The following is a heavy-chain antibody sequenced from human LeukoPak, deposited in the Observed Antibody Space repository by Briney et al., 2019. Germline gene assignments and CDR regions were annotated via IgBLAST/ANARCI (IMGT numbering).Heavy chain of an antibody. J-gene: IGHJ4*02. Sequence: SETLSLTCTVSGGSVSSGSYYWGWIRQPPGRGLEWIAYIHYSGSAAYNPSLKSRVTISRDMSTNQFSLKMTSVTAADTAGYFCARDMGAPDYGSYSVDYWGQGTLVTVSS. D-gene: IGHD4-23*01. CDR3: ARDMGAPDYGSYSVDY. CDR2: IHYSGSA. CDR1: GGSVSSGSYY. V-gene: IGHV4-61*01.